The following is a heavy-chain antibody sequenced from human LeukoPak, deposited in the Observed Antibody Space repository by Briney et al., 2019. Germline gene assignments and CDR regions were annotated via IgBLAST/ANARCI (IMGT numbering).Heavy chain of an antibody. CDR3: AKDVKGVRFLEWLFDYNWFDP. CDR1: GFTFSSYG. D-gene: IGHD3-3*01. CDR2: IWYDGSNK. V-gene: IGHV3-30*02. Sequence: GGSLRLSCAASGFTFSSYGMHWVRQAPGKGLEWVAVIWYDGSNKYYADSVKGRFTISRDNSKNTLYLQMNSLRAEDTAVYYCAKDVKGVRFLEWLFDYNWFDPWGQGTLVTVSS. J-gene: IGHJ5*02.